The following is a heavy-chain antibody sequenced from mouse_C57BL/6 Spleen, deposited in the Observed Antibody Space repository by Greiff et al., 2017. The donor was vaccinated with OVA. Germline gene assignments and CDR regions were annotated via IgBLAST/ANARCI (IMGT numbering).Heavy chain of an antibody. CDR3: ARGDYDVFAY. CDR2: INPNNGGT. J-gene: IGHJ3*01. D-gene: IGHD2-4*01. V-gene: IGHV1-26*01. Sequence: EVQLQQSGPELVKPGASVKLSCKASGYTFTDYSMNWVKQSPGQSLEWIGDINPNNGGTSYNQKFKGKATLTVDKSSSTAYMERRSLTSEDSAVYYCARGDYDVFAYWGQGTLVTVS. CDR1: GYTFTDYS.